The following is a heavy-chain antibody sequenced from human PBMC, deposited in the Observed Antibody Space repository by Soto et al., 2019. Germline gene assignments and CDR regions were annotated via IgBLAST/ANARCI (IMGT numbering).Heavy chain of an antibody. Sequence: GGSLRLSCAASGFTFSSYAMSWVRQAPGKGLEWVSAISGSGGSTYYAGSVKGRFTISRDNSKNTLYLQMNSLRAEDTAVYYCAKVRDPFVVVVAHEIDYWGQGTLVTVSS. CDR2: ISGSGGST. CDR1: GFTFSSYA. CDR3: AKVRDPFVVVVAHEIDY. D-gene: IGHD2-15*01. V-gene: IGHV3-23*01. J-gene: IGHJ4*02.